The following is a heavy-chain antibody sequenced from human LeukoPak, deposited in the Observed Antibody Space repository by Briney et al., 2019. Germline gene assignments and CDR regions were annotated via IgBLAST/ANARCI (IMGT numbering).Heavy chain of an antibody. V-gene: IGHV3-21*01. CDR1: GFTLSSYS. J-gene: IGHJ5*02. D-gene: IGHD3-22*01. Sequence: GGSLRLSCAASGFTLSSYSMNWVRQAPGKGLEWVSSISSSSSYIYYADSVKGRFTISRDNAKNSLYLQMNSLRAEDTAVHYCARAAGDSSGYYPNWFDPWGQGTLVTVSS. CDR2: ISSSSSYI. CDR3: ARAAGDSSGYYPNWFDP.